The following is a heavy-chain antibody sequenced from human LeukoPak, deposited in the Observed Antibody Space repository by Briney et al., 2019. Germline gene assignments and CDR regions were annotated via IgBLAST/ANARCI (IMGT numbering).Heavy chain of an antibody. CDR2: IYYSGST. Sequence: SETLSLTCTVSGGSISGYYWSWIRQPPGEGLEWIGYIYYSGSTNYNPSLKSRVTISVDTSKNQFSLKLSSVTAADTAVYYCAASGGSYSFDYWGQGTLVTVSS. CDR3: AASGGSYSFDY. CDR1: GGSISGYY. J-gene: IGHJ4*02. D-gene: IGHD1-26*01. V-gene: IGHV4-59*01.